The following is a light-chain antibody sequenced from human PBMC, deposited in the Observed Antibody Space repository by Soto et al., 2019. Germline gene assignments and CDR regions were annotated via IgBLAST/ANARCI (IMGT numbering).Light chain of an antibody. CDR3: SSYTSATTYV. CDR1: SSDVGAYNY. Sequence: QSVLTPPASVSGSPGQSITISCPGTSSDVGAYNYASWYQQYPGEAPKVIIYDVSHRPAGVSNRFSGSKSGNTASLTISGLQTQDEADYYCSSYTSATTYVFGTGTKVTVL. V-gene: IGLV2-14*01. CDR2: DVS. J-gene: IGLJ1*01.